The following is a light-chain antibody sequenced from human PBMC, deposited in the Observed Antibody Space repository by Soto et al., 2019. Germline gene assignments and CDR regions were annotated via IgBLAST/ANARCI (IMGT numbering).Light chain of an antibody. CDR2: AAS. CDR3: QQTHSFPRT. CDR1: QSISSY. J-gene: IGKJ1*01. Sequence: DIQMTQSPSSLSASVGDRVTITFRASQSISSYLNWYQHKPGKAPKLLIYAASSLQTGVPSRFSGRRSGTDFALTISSLQRDDFATSYCQQTHSFPRTFGQGTKV. V-gene: IGKV1-39*01.